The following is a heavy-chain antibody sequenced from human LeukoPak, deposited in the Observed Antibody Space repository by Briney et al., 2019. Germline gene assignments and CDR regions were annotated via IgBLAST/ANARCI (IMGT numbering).Heavy chain of an antibody. CDR2: IYYSGST. CDR3: ARARGGYCSSTSCLFDP. D-gene: IGHD2-2*01. V-gene: IGHV4-59*01. J-gene: IGHJ5*02. Sequence: SETLSLTCTVSGGSISSYYWSWIRQPPGKGLEWMGYIYYSGSTNYNPSLKSRVTISVDTSKNQFSLKLSSVTAADTAVYYCARARGGYCSSTSCLFDPWGQGTLVTVSS. CDR1: GGSISSYY.